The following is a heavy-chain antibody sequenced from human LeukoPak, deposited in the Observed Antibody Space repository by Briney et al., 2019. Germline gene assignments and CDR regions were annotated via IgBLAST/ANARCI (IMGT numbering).Heavy chain of an antibody. CDR3: TRDRRDGYNYVDY. J-gene: IGHJ4*02. CDR2: ISYSGSA. D-gene: IGHD5-24*01. CDR1: GGSISPYY. V-gene: IGHV4-59*01. Sequence: PSETLSLTCTVSGGSISPYYWSLIRQPPGKGLEWIGYISYSGSADYNPSLKSRVSISLDTSKNQFSLKLNSVTAADTAVYYCTRDRRDGYNYVDYWGQGTLVTVSS.